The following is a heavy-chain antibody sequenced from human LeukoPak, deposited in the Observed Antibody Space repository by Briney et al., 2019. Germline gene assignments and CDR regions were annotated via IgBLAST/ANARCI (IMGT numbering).Heavy chain of an antibody. J-gene: IGHJ4*02. Sequence: GESLKISCKGSGYSFTSYWIDWVRQMPGKGLEWMGIIYPSDSETRYSPSFQCKVTISVDKSISTAYLQWSSLKASDTAMYFCARRMVRGVISSPFDYWGQGTLVTVSS. CDR1: GYSFTSYW. D-gene: IGHD3-10*01. V-gene: IGHV5-51*01. CDR3: ARRMVRGVISSPFDY. CDR2: IYPSDSET.